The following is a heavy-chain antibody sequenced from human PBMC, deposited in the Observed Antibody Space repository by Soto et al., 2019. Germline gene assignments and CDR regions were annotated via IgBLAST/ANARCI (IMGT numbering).Heavy chain of an antibody. CDR3: ARSDCYGVCRGKWLDP. J-gene: IGHJ5*02. CDR2: IYHSGTT. Sequence: PSETLSLTCAVSGGSISSDDWWTWVRQTPGKGLEWIGEIYHSGTTNYNPSLMSRVTIAVDKAKSQFSLRLDSVTAADTAVYYFARSDCYGVCRGKWLDPWGQGILVTVSS. V-gene: IGHV4-4*02. CDR1: GGSISSDDW. D-gene: IGHD2-21*02.